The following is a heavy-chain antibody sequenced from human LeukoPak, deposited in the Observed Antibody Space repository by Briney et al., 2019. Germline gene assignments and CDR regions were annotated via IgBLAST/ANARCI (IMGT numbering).Heavy chain of an antibody. J-gene: IGHJ6*02. D-gene: IGHD1-7*01. CDR1: GGSISSYY. Sequence: SETLSLTCTVSGGSISSYYWSWIRQPPGKGLEWIGYIYYSRSTNYNPSLKSRVTISVDTSKNQFSLKLSSVTAADTAVYYCARALWYGTGTTYYYYGMDVWGQGTTVTVSS. V-gene: IGHV4-59*01. CDR2: IYYSRST. CDR3: ARALWYGTGTTYYYYGMDV.